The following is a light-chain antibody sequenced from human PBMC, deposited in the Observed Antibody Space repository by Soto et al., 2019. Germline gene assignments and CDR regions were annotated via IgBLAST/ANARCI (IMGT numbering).Light chain of an antibody. CDR1: QSISGY. CDR3: QQSYRPRACT. V-gene: IGKV1-39*01. CDR2: AAS. Sequence: DIQMTQSPSSLSASVGDRVTITCRASQSISGYLNWYQQKPGKAPKLLIYAASSLQSGVPSRFSGSGSGTDFTLTISSLQPEDFATYYCQQSYRPRACTFGQGTKVDIK. J-gene: IGKJ1*01.